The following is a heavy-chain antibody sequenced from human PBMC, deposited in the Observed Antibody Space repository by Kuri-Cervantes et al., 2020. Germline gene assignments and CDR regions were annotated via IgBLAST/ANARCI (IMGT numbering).Heavy chain of an antibody. CDR1: GFTFSSDA. CDR3: AKEHVLQWFGVKISGGMDV. D-gene: IGHD3-10*01. V-gene: IGHV3-23*01. CDR2: SSGSGGST. Sequence: GGSLSLTCAASGFTFSSDAISWFRQAPGKGREWVSASSGSGGSTYYADSVKGRFTISRDNSKNTLYLQMNSLRAEDTAVYYCAKEHVLQWFGVKISGGMDVWGQGTTVTVSS. J-gene: IGHJ6*02.